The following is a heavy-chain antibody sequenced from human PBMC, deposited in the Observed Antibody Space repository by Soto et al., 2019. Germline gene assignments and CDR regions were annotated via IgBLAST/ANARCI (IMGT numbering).Heavy chain of an antibody. Sequence: SETLSLACSVSGGSINSGDYYWSWIRQSPGKGLEWIGYIYYSGSTYYNPSLKSRSTISIDASKNQFFLDVDSVTAADTAVYYCARLYTGYEAFDYWGQGTLVTVSS. V-gene: IGHV4-30-4*01. CDR3: ARLYTGYEAFDY. CDR1: GGSINSGDYY. CDR2: IYYSGST. D-gene: IGHD5-12*01. J-gene: IGHJ4*02.